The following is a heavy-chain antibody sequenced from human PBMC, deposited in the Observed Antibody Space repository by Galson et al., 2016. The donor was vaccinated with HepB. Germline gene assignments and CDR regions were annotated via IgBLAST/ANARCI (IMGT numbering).Heavy chain of an antibody. CDR1: GYTFTNYY. J-gene: IGHJ5*02. CDR3: VRGNKSFDP. Sequence: SVKVSCKASGYTFTNYYIHWVRQAPGQGLEWIGRINPDSGDTNYPQKFQGGVTMTIDTSINTAHMDLNSLNSADTAVYYCVRGNKSFDPWGQGTLVTVSS. D-gene: IGHD2/OR15-2a*01. CDR2: INPDSGDT. V-gene: IGHV1-2*06.